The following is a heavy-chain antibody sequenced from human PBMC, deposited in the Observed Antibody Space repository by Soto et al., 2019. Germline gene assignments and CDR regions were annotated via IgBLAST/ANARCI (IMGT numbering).Heavy chain of an antibody. D-gene: IGHD3-3*01. CDR1: GFSLITSGLG. J-gene: IGHJ6*02. CDR2: IYWNDDK. V-gene: IGHV2-5*01. CDR3: AHSGLRYYDFWSGYPWYYGMDV. Sequence: SGPTLVNPTQTLTLTFTCSGFSLITSGLGVGWIRQPPGKALEWLALIYWNDDKRYGPSLKSRLTITKDTSKNQVVLTMTNMDPVDTATYYCAHSGLRYYDFWSGYPWYYGMDVWGQRTTVTVSS.